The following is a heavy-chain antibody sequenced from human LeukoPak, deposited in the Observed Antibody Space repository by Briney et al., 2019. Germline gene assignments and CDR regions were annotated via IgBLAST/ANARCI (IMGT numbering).Heavy chain of an antibody. D-gene: IGHD3-22*01. J-gene: IGHJ6*02. CDR3: ARDGDPGYYDSSGYYYFYYGMDV. Sequence: GGSLRLSCAASGFTFSSYEMNWVRQAPEKGLEWVSYISSSGSTIYYADSVKGRFTISRDNAKNSLYLQMNSLRAEDTAVYYCARDGDPGYYDSSGYYYFYYGMDVWGQGTTVTVSS. V-gene: IGHV3-48*03. CDR1: GFTFSSYE. CDR2: ISSSGSTI.